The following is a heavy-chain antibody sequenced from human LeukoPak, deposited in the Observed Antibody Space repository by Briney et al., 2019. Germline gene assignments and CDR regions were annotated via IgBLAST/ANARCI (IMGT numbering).Heavy chain of an antibody. CDR1: GYTFTSYA. J-gene: IGHJ4*02. Sequence: ASVKVSCKASGYTFTSYAMHWVRQAPGQRLEWMGWINAGNGNTKYSQKFQGRVTITRDTSASTAYMELSSLRPEDTAVYYCARGLNRKQQLVLGDYWGQGTLVTVSS. V-gene: IGHV1-3*01. CDR2: INAGNGNT. D-gene: IGHD6-13*01. CDR3: ARGLNRKQQLVLGDY.